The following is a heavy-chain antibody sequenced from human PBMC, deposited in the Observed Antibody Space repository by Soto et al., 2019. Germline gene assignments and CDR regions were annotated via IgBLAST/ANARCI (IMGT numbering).Heavy chain of an antibody. CDR2: ISGSGGNT. V-gene: IGHV3-23*01. D-gene: IGHD3-22*01. CDR3: AREPYATGGYYSDY. CDR1: AVTFASYV. J-gene: IGHJ4*02. Sequence: QPGGSLRLSCAASAVTFASYVMRWARQTPGKGLEWVSSISGSGGNTYYTDSVRGRFTISRDNSKNTLYLQMNNLRAEDTAIYYCAREPYATGGYYSDYWGRGTMVTVSS.